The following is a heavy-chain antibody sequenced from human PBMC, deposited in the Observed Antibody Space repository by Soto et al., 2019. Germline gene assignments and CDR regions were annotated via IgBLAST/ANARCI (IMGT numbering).Heavy chain of an antibody. J-gene: IGHJ6*02. Sequence: GGSLRLSCAASGFTFDDYTMYWVRQAPGKGLEWVSGIGWKSDTIGYEDSVKGRFTISRDNAKTSLYLQMNSLRAEDTALYFCAKEVGRSTSYYYGLDVWGQGTTVTVSS. D-gene: IGHD2-2*01. CDR2: IGWKSDTI. CDR1: GFTFDDYT. V-gene: IGHV3-9*01. CDR3: AKEVGRSTSYYYGLDV.